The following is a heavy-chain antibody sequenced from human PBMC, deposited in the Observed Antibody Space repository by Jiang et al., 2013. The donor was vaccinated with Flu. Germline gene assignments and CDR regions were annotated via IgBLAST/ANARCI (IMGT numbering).Heavy chain of an antibody. J-gene: IGHJ4*02. CDR2: IYYSGST. D-gene: IGHD2-2*01. CDR1: GSISSSSYY. CDR3: ARLSVVPAAMGGDYFDY. V-gene: IGHV4-39*01. Sequence: GSISSSSYYWGWIRQPPGKGLEWIGSIYYSGSTYYNPSLKSRVTISVDTSKNQFSLKLSSVTAADTAVYYCARLSVVPAAMGGDYFDYWGQGTLVTVSS.